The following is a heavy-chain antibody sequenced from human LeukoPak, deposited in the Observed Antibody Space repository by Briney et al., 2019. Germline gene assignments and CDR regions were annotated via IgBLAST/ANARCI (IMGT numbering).Heavy chain of an antibody. CDR3: ARELGYCSSTSCQNWFDP. Sequence: PSETLSHTCTVSGGSISSYYWSWIRQPAGKGLEWIGRIYTSGSTNYNPSLKSRVTMSVDTSKNQFSLKLSSVTAADTAVYYCARELGYCSSTSCQNWFDPWGQGTLVTVSS. J-gene: IGHJ5*02. CDR2: IYTSGST. V-gene: IGHV4-4*07. CDR1: GGSISSYY. D-gene: IGHD2-2*01.